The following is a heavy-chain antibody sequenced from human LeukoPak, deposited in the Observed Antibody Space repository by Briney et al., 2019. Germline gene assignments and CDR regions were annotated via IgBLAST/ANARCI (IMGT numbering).Heavy chain of an antibody. V-gene: IGHV1-18*01. CDR2: ISAYNGNT. J-gene: IGHJ4*02. D-gene: IGHD6-13*01. CDR1: GYIFTTYG. Sequence: GASVKVSCKTSGYIFTTYGISWVRQAPGQGLEWMGWISAYNGNTMYAQKLQGRVTMTTDTSTSTAYMEVRSLRSDDTAIYYCARDHSSSGQLFDYWGQGTLVTVSS. CDR3: ARDHSSSGQLFDY.